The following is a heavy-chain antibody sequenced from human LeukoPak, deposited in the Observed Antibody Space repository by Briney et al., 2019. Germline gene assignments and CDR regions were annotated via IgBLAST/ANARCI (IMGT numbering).Heavy chain of an antibody. D-gene: IGHD6-13*01. J-gene: IGHJ5*02. CDR3: AREVSAPGWNWFDP. CDR2: ISYSGST. V-gene: IGHV4-59*02. CDR1: GGSVSSHY. Sequence: SETLSLTCTVFGGSVSSHYWSWIRKPPGKGLEWIGYISYSGSTNYNPSLKSRVTISEDTSKNQVSLNLGSVTAADTAVYYCAREVSAPGWNWFDPWGQGTLVIVSS.